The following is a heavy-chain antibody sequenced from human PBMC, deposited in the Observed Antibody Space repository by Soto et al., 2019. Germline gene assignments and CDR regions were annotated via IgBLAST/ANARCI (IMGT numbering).Heavy chain of an antibody. D-gene: IGHD3-10*01. CDR3: ARMVRGSNIDYYHYMDV. Sequence: QVQLVQSGAVMKKPGASVKVSCKASGYTFTSHGLSWVRRAPGQGLEWMGWISASNGDTNYAQKYQGRVTVTTDTSTSTGYMELRSLRSEDTAVYYCARMVRGSNIDYYHYMDVWGEGTTVTVSS. CDR1: GYTFTSHG. CDR2: ISASNGDT. J-gene: IGHJ6*03. V-gene: IGHV1-18*01.